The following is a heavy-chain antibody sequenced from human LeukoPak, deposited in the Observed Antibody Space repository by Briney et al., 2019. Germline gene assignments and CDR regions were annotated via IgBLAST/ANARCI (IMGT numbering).Heavy chain of an antibody. J-gene: IGHJ6*02. CDR3: ARDVGIRDYYDSSGYYKTEYYYYGMDV. Sequence: SETLSLTCTVSGGSISSSSYYWGWIRQPPGKGLEWIGSIYYSGSTYYNPSLKSRVTISVDTSKNQFSLKLSSVTAADTAVYYCARDVGIRDYYDSSGYYKTEYYYYGMDVWGQGTTVTVSS. CDR1: GGSISSSSYY. V-gene: IGHV4-39*02. CDR2: IYYSGST. D-gene: IGHD3-22*01.